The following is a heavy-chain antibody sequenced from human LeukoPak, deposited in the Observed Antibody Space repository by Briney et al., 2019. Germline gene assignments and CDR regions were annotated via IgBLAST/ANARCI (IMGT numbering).Heavy chain of an antibody. CDR3: ARDRNTGSSYGNLFEY. CDR2: INSDGSST. J-gene: IGHJ4*02. CDR1: GFTFSSYN. V-gene: IGHV3-74*01. Sequence: GGSLGLSCAASGFTFSSYNMNWVRQAPGKGLVWVSRINSDGSSTSYADSVKGRFTISRDNAKNTLYLQMNSLRAEDTSVYYCARDRNTGSSYGNLFEYWGQGSLVTVSS. D-gene: IGHD1-26*01.